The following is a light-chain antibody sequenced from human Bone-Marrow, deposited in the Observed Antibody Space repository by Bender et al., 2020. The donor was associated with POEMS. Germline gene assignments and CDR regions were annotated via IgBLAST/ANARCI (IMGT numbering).Light chain of an antibody. Sequence: QSALTQPASVSGSPGQSITISCTGTSSDVGTYNLVSWYQHHPGKAPKLMIYKASERPSGVSKRFSGSKSGNTASLRISGLQAEDEADYLCCSYAGSRTWVFGGGTKLTVL. CDR2: KAS. CDR3: CSYAGSRTWV. CDR1: SSDVGTYNL. J-gene: IGLJ3*02. V-gene: IGLV2-23*01.